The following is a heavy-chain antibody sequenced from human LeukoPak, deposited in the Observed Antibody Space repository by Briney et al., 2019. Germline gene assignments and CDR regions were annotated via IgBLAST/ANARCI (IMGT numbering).Heavy chain of an antibody. J-gene: IGHJ6*03. V-gene: IGHV4-34*01. CDR2: INHSGST. CDR3: AAYGSGIPLMDV. CDR1: GGSFSGYY. Sequence: SETLSLTCAVYGGSFSGYYWSWIRQPPGKGLEWIGEINHSGSTNYNPSLKSRVTISLDTSKNQFSLKLSSVTAADTAVYYCAAYGSGIPLMDVWGKGTTVTVSS. D-gene: IGHD3-10*01.